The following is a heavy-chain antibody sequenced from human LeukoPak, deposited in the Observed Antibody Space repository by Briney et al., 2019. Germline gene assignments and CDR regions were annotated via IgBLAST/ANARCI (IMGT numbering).Heavy chain of an antibody. CDR2: IKQDGSEK. CDR3: ARETTYYDFWSGYYRKHFDY. J-gene: IGHJ4*02. CDR1: GFTFSSYW. V-gene: IGHV3-7*01. D-gene: IGHD3-3*01. Sequence: GGSLRLSCAASGFTFSSYWMSWVRQAPGKGLEWVANIKQDGSEKYYVDSVKGRSTISRDNAKNSLYLQMNSLRAEDTAVYYCARETTYYDFWSGYYRKHFDYWGQGTLVTVSS.